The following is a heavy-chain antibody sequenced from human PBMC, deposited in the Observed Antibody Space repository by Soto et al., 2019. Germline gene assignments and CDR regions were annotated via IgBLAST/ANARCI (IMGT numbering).Heavy chain of an antibody. CDR2: SNSDASST. V-gene: IGHV3-74*03. Sequence: EVQLVESGGGLVQPGGSLILSCTASGFPFSAYWMHWVRQAPGKGLVWISRSNSDASSTTYADSVKGRFTISRDNAENTMFLQMNSLRVDDTAVYYCARGYYGSEGTEYFQHCGRGTLVTVSS. J-gene: IGHJ1*01. CDR3: ARGYYGSEGTEYFQH. D-gene: IGHD3-10*01. CDR1: GFPFSAYW.